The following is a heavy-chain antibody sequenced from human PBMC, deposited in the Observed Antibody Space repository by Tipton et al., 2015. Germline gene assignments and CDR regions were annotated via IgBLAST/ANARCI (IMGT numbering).Heavy chain of an antibody. CDR2: LYYTGIT. CDR1: GGSMNNFY. J-gene: IGHJ6*02. CDR3: ARHLYCYYCGMDD. Sequence: TLSLTCNVSGGSMNNFYWTWIRQPPGKGLEWIGTLYYTGITYYNPSLKSRVTVSVDTDKNHFSLELSSMTASDTAVYYCARHLYCYYCGMDDCGQGTTVTVSS. V-gene: IGHV4-59*04.